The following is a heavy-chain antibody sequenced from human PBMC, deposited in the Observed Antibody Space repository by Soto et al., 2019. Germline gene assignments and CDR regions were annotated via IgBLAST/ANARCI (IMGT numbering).Heavy chain of an antibody. CDR3: ARGSQSSGCLNY. CDR1: GFTFSSYS. J-gene: IGHJ4*02. V-gene: IGHV3-21*01. Sequence: LRLSCAASGFTFSSYSMNWVRQAPGKGLEWVSSISSSSSYIYYADSVKGRFTISRDNAKNSLYLQMNSLRAEDTAVYYCARGSQSSGCLNYWGQGTLVTVSS. CDR2: ISSSSSYI. D-gene: IGHD3-22*01.